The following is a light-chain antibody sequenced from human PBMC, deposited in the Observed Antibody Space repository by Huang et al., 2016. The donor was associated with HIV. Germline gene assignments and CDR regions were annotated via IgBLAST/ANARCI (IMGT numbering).Light chain of an antibody. J-gene: IGKJ4*01. CDR1: QSVSGTY. V-gene: IGKV3-20*01. Sequence: EIVLTQSPGTLSLSPGGRATLSCRASQSVSGTYLAWYQQKPGQAPRLLIYGTSIRATGIPDRLSGSGSATDFTLTISRLEPEDFAVYYCQQYGTSPPSLTFGGGTKVEIK. CDR2: GTS. CDR3: QQYGTSPPSLT.